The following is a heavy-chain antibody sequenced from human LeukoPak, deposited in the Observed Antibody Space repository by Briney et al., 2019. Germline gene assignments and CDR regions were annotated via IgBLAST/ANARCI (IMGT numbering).Heavy chain of an antibody. CDR1: GGSISSYY. Sequence: SETLSLTCTVPGGSISSYYWSWIRQPPGKGLEWIGYIYYSGSTNYNPSLKSRVTISVDTSKNQFSLKLSSVTAADTAVYYCARERRSAVAGFDAFDIWGQGTMVTVSS. D-gene: IGHD6-19*01. J-gene: IGHJ3*02. V-gene: IGHV4-59*01. CDR3: ARERRSAVAGFDAFDI. CDR2: IYYSGST.